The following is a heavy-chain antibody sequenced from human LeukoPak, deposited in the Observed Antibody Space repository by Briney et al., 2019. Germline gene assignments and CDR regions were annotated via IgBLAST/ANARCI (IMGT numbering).Heavy chain of an antibody. V-gene: IGHV3-33*01. J-gene: IGHJ4*02. CDR1: GFTFSSHG. CDR3: ARWTGVGAGGTFDY. CDR2: IRYDGSKE. D-gene: IGHD1-26*01. Sequence: GRSLRLSCAASGFTFSSHGMHWVRQAPGKGLEWVAVIRYDGSKEYYGDSVKGRFTISRDNSKNTLYLQMNSLRAEDTAVYYCARWTGVGAGGTFDYRGQGTLVTVSS.